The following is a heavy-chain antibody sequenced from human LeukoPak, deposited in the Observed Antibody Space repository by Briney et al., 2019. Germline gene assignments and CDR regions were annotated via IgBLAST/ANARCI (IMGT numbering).Heavy chain of an antibody. CDR3: ARVGGQQQLVAYYFDY. D-gene: IGHD6-13*01. V-gene: IGHV3-20*04. Sequence: GGSLRLSCAASGFTFDDYGMSWVRQAPGKGVEWVSGINWNGGSTVYADSVKGGFTISRDNAKNSLYLQMNSLRAEDTALYYCARVGGQQQLVAYYFDYWGQGTLVTVSS. CDR2: INWNGGST. J-gene: IGHJ4*02. CDR1: GFTFDDYG.